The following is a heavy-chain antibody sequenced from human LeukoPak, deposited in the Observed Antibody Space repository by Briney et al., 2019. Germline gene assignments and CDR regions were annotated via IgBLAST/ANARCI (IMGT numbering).Heavy chain of an antibody. Sequence: ASVKVSCKASGYTFTSYGISWVRQAPGQGLEWMGWISAYNGNTNYAQKLQGRVTMTTDTSTSTAYMELRSLRSDDTAVYYCTRIFSGYDYFAMVYFDYWGQGTLVTVSS. J-gene: IGHJ4*02. CDR3: TRIFSGYDYFAMVYFDY. CDR2: ISAYNGNT. CDR1: GYTFTSYG. V-gene: IGHV1-18*01. D-gene: IGHD5-12*01.